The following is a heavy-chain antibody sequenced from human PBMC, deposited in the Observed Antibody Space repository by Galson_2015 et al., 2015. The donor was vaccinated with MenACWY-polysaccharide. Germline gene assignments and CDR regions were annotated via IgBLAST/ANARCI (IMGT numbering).Heavy chain of an antibody. CDR3: ARNYYDSSGGAFDI. D-gene: IGHD3-22*01. J-gene: IGHJ3*02. V-gene: IGHV3-20*01. Sequence: SCAASGFTFDAYGMSWVRQAPGKGLEWVSGINWNGGSTGYADSVKGRFTISRDNAKNSLYLQMNSLRAEDTALYHCARNYYDSSGGAFDIWGQGTMVTVSS. CDR2: INWNGGST. CDR1: GFTFDAYG.